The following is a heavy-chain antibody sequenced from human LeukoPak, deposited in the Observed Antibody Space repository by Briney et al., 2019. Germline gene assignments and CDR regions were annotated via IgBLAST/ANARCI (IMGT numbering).Heavy chain of an antibody. Sequence: PSETLSLTCTVSGGSISSSSYYWGWIRQPPGKGLEWIGSIYYSGSTYYNPSLKSRVTISVDTSKNQFSLKLSSVTAADTAVYYCAREGSDFWSGYRNAFDIWGQGTMVTVSS. CDR3: AREGSDFWSGYRNAFDI. CDR2: IYYSGST. CDR1: GGSISSSSYY. J-gene: IGHJ3*02. V-gene: IGHV4-39*07. D-gene: IGHD3-3*01.